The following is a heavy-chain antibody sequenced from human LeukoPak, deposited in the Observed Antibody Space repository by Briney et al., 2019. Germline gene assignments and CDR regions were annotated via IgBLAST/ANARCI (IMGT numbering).Heavy chain of an antibody. CDR3: ARCVQQLPDY. Sequence: SETLSLTCTVSGGSISSGSYYWGWIRQPPGKGLEWIGSIYYSGSTYYNPSLKSRVTISVDTSKNQFSLKLSSVTAADTAVYYCARCVQQLPDYWGRGTLVTVSS. V-gene: IGHV4-39*01. CDR2: IYYSGST. D-gene: IGHD6-13*01. J-gene: IGHJ4*02. CDR1: GGSISSGSYY.